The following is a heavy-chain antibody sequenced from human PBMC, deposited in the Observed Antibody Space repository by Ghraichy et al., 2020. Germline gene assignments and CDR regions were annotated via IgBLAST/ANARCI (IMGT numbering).Heavy chain of an antibody. D-gene: IGHD2-2*01. Sequence: GGSLRLSCAASGFTFSSYWMSWVRQAPGKGLEWVANIKQDGSEKYYVDSVKGRFTISRDNAKNSLYLQMNSLRAEDTAVYYCARDIVVVPAAVNWFDPLGQGTLVTVSS. CDR3: ARDIVVVPAAVNWFDP. CDR2: IKQDGSEK. J-gene: IGHJ5*02. V-gene: IGHV3-7*05. CDR1: GFTFSSYW.